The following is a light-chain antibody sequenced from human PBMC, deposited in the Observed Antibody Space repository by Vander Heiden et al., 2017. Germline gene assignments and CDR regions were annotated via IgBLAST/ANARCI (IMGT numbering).Light chain of an antibody. CDR1: SSDVGGYNY. V-gene: IGLV2-14*03. CDR2: DVS. CDR3: SSDTSSITVV. J-gene: IGLJ2*01. Sequence: QSALTQPASVSGSPGQSITISCTGTSSDVGGYNYVSWYQQHPGKAPKLMIYDVSKRPSGVSNRFSGSKSGNTASLTISGLQAEDEAYYYCSSDTSSITVVFGGGTKLTVL.